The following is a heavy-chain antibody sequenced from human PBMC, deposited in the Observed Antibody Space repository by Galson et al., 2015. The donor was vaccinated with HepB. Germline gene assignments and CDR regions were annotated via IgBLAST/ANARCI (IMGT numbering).Heavy chain of an antibody. CDR1: ADSVSRYY. Sequence: SETLSLTCTVSADSVSRYYWSWIRQPPGKAMEWIGFIYYNGNPNYNPSLKSRVTLSFDTSKNQFSLKVRSVTAADTAVYYCVPWRGYSYAFDYWGQGALVTVSS. J-gene: IGHJ4*02. CDR2: IYYNGNP. V-gene: IGHV4-59*02. CDR3: VPWRGYSYAFDY. D-gene: IGHD5-18*01.